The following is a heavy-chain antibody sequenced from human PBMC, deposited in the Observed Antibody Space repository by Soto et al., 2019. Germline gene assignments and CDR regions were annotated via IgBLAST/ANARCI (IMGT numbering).Heavy chain of an antibody. V-gene: IGHV1-69*06. J-gene: IGHJ4*02. D-gene: IGHD2-2*02. CDR2: IIPIFGTA. CDR3: ATESRRGVVPAAIADY. CDR1: GGTFSSYA. Sequence: SVKVSCKASGGTFSSYAISWVRQAPGQGLEWMGGIIPIFGTANYAQKFQGRVTMTEDTSTDTAYMELSSLRSEDTAVYYCATESRRGVVPAAIADYRGQGTLVTVSS.